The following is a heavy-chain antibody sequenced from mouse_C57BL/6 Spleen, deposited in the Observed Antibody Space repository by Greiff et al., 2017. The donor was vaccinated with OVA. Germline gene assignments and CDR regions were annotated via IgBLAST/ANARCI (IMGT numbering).Heavy chain of an antibody. V-gene: IGHV1-20*01. CDR2: INPYNGDT. CDR1: GYSFTGYF. Sequence: VQLQQSGPELVKPGDSVKISCKASGYSFTGYFMNWVMQSHGKSLEWIGRINPYNGDTFYNQKFKGKATLTVDKSSSTAHMELRSLTSKDSAYYYCARDGYDPAWFDYCGQGTLVTVSA. J-gene: IGHJ3*01. CDR3: ARDGYDPAWFDY. D-gene: IGHD2-2*01.